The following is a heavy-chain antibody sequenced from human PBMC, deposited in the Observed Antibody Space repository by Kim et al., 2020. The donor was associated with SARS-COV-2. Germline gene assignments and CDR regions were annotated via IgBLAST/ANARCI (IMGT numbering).Heavy chain of an antibody. D-gene: IGHD2-8*01. Sequence: GGSLRLSCAASGFIFSSYGMHWARQVPGKGLEWLANVVQDGSKRVYADSVKGRFTISRDNSKNTLYLQMNSLRVEDTGVFYCAKGVDALGTNGNYGMDVWGQGTTVTVSS. CDR1: GFIFSSYG. V-gene: IGHV3-30*18. CDR2: VVQDGSKR. CDR3: AKGVDALGTNGNYGMDV. J-gene: IGHJ6*02.